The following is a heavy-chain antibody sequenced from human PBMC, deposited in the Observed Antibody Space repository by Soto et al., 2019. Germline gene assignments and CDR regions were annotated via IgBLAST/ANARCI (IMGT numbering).Heavy chain of an antibody. Sequence: ASVKVSCKASGYTFTSYAMHWVRHAPGQRLEWMGWINAGNGNTKYSQKFQDRVTITRDTSASTAYMEVSSLRSEDTAVYYCARAAYYYDSSGYYPGDYWGQGSLVTVSS. D-gene: IGHD3-22*01. V-gene: IGHV1-3*01. CDR2: INAGNGNT. CDR1: GYTFTSYA. CDR3: ARAAYYYDSSGYYPGDY. J-gene: IGHJ4*02.